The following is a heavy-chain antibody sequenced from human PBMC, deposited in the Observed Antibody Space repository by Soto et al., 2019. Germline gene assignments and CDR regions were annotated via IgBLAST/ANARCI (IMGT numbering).Heavy chain of an antibody. V-gene: IGHV3-30*18. Sequence: QVQLVESGGGVVQPGRSLRLSCAASGFTFSSYGVHWVRQAPGKGLEWVAVISYDGSNKYYADSVKGRFTISRDNSKNTLYLQMNSLRAEDTAVYYCAKDAGTTGGNWFDPWGQGTLVTVSS. D-gene: IGHD1-7*01. CDR2: ISYDGSNK. J-gene: IGHJ5*02. CDR3: AKDAGTTGGNWFDP. CDR1: GFTFSSYG.